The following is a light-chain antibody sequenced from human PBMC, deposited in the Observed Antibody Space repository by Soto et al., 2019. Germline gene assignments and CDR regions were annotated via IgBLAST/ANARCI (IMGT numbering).Light chain of an antibody. J-gene: IGLJ1*01. CDR3: FSYAGSYTPYV. CDR1: SSDVGGYNY. Sequence: QSALTQPRSVSGSPGQSVTISRTGTSSDVGGYNYVSWYQQHPGKAPKLMIYDVSKRPSGVPDRFSGSKSGNTASLTISGLQAEDEADYYCFSYAGSYTPYVFGTGTKLTVL. CDR2: DVS. V-gene: IGLV2-11*01.